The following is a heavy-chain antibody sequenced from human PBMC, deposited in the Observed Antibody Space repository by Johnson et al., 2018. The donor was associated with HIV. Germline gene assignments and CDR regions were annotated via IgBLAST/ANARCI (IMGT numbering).Heavy chain of an antibody. Sequence: VQLVESGGGLVQPGGSLRLSCAVSGFTFSSYWMTWVRQAPGKGLEWVANIKQDGSEKYYVDSVKGRFTISRDNAKNSLYLQMNSLRAEDTAVYYCARANGQLGGAFDIRGQGTMVTVSS. CDR2: IKQDGSEK. J-gene: IGHJ3*02. D-gene: IGHD6-6*01. CDR3: ARANGQLGGAFDI. V-gene: IGHV3-7*05. CDR1: GFTFSSYW.